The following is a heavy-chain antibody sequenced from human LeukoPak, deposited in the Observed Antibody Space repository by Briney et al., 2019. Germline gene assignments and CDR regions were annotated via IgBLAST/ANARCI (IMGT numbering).Heavy chain of an antibody. D-gene: IGHD3-22*01. Sequence: GASVKVSCKASGYTFTSYGMSWVRQAPGQGLEGMGWISAYNVNTNYAQKLQGRVTMTTDTYTSTAYMALRRLRSDATAVYYCERVQGGHYSDRSGYYPFDYWGQGTLVTVSS. CDR3: ERVQGGHYSDRSGYYPFDY. V-gene: IGHV1-18*01. J-gene: IGHJ4*02. CDR1: GYTFTSYG. CDR2: ISAYNVNT.